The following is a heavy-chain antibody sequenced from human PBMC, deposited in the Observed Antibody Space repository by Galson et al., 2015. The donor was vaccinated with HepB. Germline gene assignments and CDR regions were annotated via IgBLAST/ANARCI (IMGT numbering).Heavy chain of an antibody. J-gene: IGHJ2*01. CDR1: GYTFTGYY. D-gene: IGHD6-13*01. V-gene: IGHV1-2*06. CDR3: ARETRGSSSAIGYFDL. Sequence: SVKVSCKASGYTFTGYYMHWVRQAPGQGLEWMGLINTNNGDTNYAQKLQGRVTMTRDTSINTAYMELSRLRSGDTAVYYCARETRGSSSAIGYFDLWGRGTLVTVSS. CDR2: INTNNGDT.